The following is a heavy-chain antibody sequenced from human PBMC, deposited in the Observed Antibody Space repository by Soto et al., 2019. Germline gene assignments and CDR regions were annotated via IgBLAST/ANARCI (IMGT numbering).Heavy chain of an antibody. CDR3: ARQSEYYYASGRAAPLYGMDV. Sequence: PETLSLTCTVSAGSIITSRSYWGWLRQPPGKGLEWIGNIYYSGSTYNNPSLKSRVTISVDTSKNQFSLKLSSVTAADTAVYYCARQSEYYYASGRAAPLYGMDVWGQGTTVTVS. J-gene: IGHJ6*02. CDR1: AGSIITSRSY. V-gene: IGHV4-39*01. D-gene: IGHD3-10*01. CDR2: IYYSGST.